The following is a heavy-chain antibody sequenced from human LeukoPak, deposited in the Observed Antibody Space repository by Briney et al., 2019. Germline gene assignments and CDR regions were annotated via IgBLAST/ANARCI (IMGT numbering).Heavy chain of an antibody. CDR1: GFRFRQYW. CDR2: IKQDGSEK. J-gene: IGHJ4*02. CDR3: ARDVWGPDY. Sequence: GGSLRLSCAGSGFRFRQYWMSWVRQAPGKGLEWVANIKQDGSEKYYVNSVKGRFTISRDNAKNSLYLQMNSLRAEDTAIYYCARDVWGPDYWGQGTLVTVSS. V-gene: IGHV3-7*01. D-gene: IGHD3-16*01.